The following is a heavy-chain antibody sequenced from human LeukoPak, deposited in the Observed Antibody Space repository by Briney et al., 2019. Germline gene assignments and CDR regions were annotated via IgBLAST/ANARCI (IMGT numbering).Heavy chain of an antibody. CDR2: INPNSGGT. CDR3: ARGTYGSGVAGYYYYYYYMDV. V-gene: IGHV1-2*02. Sequence: ASVKVSCKASGYTFTGYYMHWVRQAPGQGLEWMGWINPNSGGTNYAQKFQGRVTITADESTSTAYMELSSLRSEDTAVYYCARGTYGSGVAGYYYYYYYMDVWGKGTTVTISS. J-gene: IGHJ6*03. CDR1: GYTFTGYY. D-gene: IGHD3-10*01.